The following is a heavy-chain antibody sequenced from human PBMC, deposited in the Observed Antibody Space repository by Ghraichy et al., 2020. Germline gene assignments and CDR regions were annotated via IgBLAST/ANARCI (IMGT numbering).Heavy chain of an antibody. CDR2: ISPSGTSI. CDR1: GFIFSSYA. D-gene: IGHD2-2*01. CDR3: ARRSCATTSCPVDY. V-gene: IGHV3-48*02. J-gene: IGHJ4*02. Sequence: GGSLRLSCEASGFIFSSYAMKWVRQAPGKGLESVSFISPSGTSIYYADSVKGRFTIFRDNARNSLFLQMNSLRDEDTALYYCARRSCATTSCPVDYWGQGTLVTVSS.